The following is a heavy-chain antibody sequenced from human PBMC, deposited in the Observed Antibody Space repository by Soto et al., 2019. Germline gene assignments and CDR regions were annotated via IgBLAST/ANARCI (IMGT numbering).Heavy chain of an antibody. CDR2: IKSKTDGGTT. CDR1: EFTFSNAW. Sequence: VGSVRLSCVASEFTFSNAWMSWVRQTPGKGLEWLGRIKSKTDGGTTDYAAPVKGRFTISRDDSRDTLYLQMNSLKTEDTAVYYCTTEYSGGPDKWGQGTLVTVSS. J-gene: IGHJ4*02. CDR3: TTEYSGGPDK. V-gene: IGHV3-15*01. D-gene: IGHD5-12*01.